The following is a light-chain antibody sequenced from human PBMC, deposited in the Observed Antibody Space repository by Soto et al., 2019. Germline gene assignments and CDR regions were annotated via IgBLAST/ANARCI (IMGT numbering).Light chain of an antibody. CDR3: QQSYSTVWT. V-gene: IGKV1-39*01. CDR2: AAS. Sequence: DLQMTQSPSSLSASVGDRVTITCRASQSISKYLNWYQQKPGIAPNLLIYAASSLHSVIPSRFSGSGSGTDFTLTISSLQPEDCATYYCQQSYSTVWTFGQGTKVEIK. J-gene: IGKJ1*01. CDR1: QSISKY.